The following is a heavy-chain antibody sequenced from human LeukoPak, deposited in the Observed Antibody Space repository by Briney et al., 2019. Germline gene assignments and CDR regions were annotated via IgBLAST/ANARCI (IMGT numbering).Heavy chain of an antibody. J-gene: IGHJ3*01. V-gene: IGHV4-59*01. CDR1: GGSISYYY. CDR2: IYYSGST. Sequence: SETLSLTCTVSGGSISYYYWSWIRQPPGKGLEWIGYIYYSGSTNYNPSLKSRVTISVDTSKNQFSLNLTSVTTADTAVYYCARLRDALDVWGQGTMVTVSS. CDR3: ARLRDALDV.